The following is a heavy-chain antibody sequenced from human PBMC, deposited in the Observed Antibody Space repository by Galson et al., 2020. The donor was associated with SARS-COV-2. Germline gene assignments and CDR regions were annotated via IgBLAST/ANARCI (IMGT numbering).Heavy chain of an antibody. Sequence: GESLKISCAASGYTFSSYSMHWVRQAPGKGLEWVAVISYDGSNTYYADPVQGRFTISRDNSNNTLYLQMNSLRAEDTAVYYCARPGGSNMDYWGQGTLVTVSS. CDR1: GYTFSSYS. CDR2: ISYDGSNT. CDR3: ARPGGSNMDY. D-gene: IGHD1-26*01. J-gene: IGHJ4*02. V-gene: IGHV3-30-3*01.